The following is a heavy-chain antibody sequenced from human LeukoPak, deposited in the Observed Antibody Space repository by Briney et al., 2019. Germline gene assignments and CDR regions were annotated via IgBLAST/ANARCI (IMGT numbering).Heavy chain of an antibody. CDR2: IHHSGNRFVSGST. V-gene: IGHV4-38-2*01. Sequence: SETLSLTCGVSGSSIANNGYWGWIRQSPGKGLEWIGSIHHSGNRFVSGSTHYNPSLRSRVTVSADTSKNHFSLTLTSVTAADTAVYFCARNASSGFFTDWSQGTLVIVS. CDR3: ARNASSGFFTD. D-gene: IGHD6-25*01. CDR1: GSSIANNGY. J-gene: IGHJ1*01.